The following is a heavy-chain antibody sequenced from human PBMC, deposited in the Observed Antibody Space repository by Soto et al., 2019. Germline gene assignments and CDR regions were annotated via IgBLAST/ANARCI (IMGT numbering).Heavy chain of an antibody. V-gene: IGHV1-18*04. Sequence: QIHLVQSGAEVKNPGASVKVSCKASGYSFTNFGINWVRQAPGQGLEWMGWITPYSGNANYVQKHQDRLTITTDTTTNTAYLELRSLRSDDTAVYFCARARMYRGAYHDYWGQGTLVTVSS. D-gene: IGHD1-26*01. CDR3: ARARMYRGAYHDY. CDR2: ITPYSGNA. J-gene: IGHJ4*02. CDR1: GYSFTNFG.